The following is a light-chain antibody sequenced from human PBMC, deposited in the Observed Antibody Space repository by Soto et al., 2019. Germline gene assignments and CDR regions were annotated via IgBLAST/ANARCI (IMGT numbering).Light chain of an antibody. Sequence: DVQMTQTPSSVSASVGDRVTITCRASERIGSWLAWYQQKPGKAPKLLIYVATNLQGEVPSRFSGSGSETDFAITISSLQPEDFATYYCQQTYSFPHTLGQGTKVEIK. CDR3: QQTYSFPHT. CDR1: ERIGSW. J-gene: IGKJ2*01. V-gene: IGKV1-12*01. CDR2: VAT.